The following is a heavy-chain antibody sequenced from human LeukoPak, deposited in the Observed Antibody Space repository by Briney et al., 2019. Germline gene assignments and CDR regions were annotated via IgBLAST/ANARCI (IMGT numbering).Heavy chain of an antibody. CDR2: ISSSSSYI. CDR1: GFTFSTYA. J-gene: IGHJ3*02. V-gene: IGHV3-21*01. D-gene: IGHD1-26*01. Sequence: GGSLRLSCAASGFTFSTYAMSWVRQAPGKGLEWVSSISSSSSYIYYADSVKGRFTISRDNAKNSLYLQMNSLRAEDTAVYYCARVGIVGAPGAFDIWGQGTMVTVSS. CDR3: ARVGIVGAPGAFDI.